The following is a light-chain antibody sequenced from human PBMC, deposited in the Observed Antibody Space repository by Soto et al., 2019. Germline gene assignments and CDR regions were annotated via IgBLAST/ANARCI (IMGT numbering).Light chain of an antibody. CDR2: DAS. V-gene: IGKV3-11*01. J-gene: IGKJ1*01. CDR1: QSVSSY. CDR3: QQYAASPRT. Sequence: EIVLAQSPATLSLSPWERATLSCRGSQSVSSYLAWYQQKPGQAPRLLIYDASNRATGIPAMFSGSGTGTEFTLTISSRGPEDYAVYYCQQYAASPRTLGQGTQVEVK.